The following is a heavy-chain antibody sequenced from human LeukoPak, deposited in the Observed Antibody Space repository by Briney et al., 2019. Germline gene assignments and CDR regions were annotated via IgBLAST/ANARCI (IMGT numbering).Heavy chain of an antibody. Sequence: GGSLRLSCAASGFTFDDYGMSWVRQAPGKGLEWVSGINWNGGSTGYADSVKGRFTISRDNAKNSLYLQMNSLGAEDTALYYCARGGWNDWFDPWGQGTLVTVSS. CDR3: ARGGWNDWFDP. J-gene: IGHJ5*02. V-gene: IGHV3-20*04. CDR1: GFTFDDYG. D-gene: IGHD1-1*01. CDR2: INWNGGST.